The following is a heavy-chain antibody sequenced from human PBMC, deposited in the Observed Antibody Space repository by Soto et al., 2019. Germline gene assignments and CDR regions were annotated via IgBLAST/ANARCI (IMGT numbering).Heavy chain of an antibody. Sequence: SETLSLTCAVSGGSISSSNWWGWVRQPPGKGLEWIGEIYHSGSTNYNPSLKSRVTISVDKSKNQFSLKLSSVTAADTAVYYCASRITMVRGVRGDRFDPWGQGTLVTVSS. J-gene: IGHJ5*02. CDR2: IYHSGST. V-gene: IGHV4-4*02. CDR1: GGSISSSNW. D-gene: IGHD3-10*01. CDR3: ASRITMVRGVRGDRFDP.